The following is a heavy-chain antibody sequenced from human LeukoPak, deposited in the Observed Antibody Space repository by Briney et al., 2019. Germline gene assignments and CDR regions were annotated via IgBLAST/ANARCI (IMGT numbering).Heavy chain of an antibody. D-gene: IGHD5-24*01. V-gene: IGHV1-69*04. J-gene: IGHJ5*02. CDR1: GGTFSSYA. CDR2: IIPILGIA. CDR3: AREGGDGYNYWFDP. Sequence: EASVTVSCKASGGTFSSYAISWARQAPGQGLEWMGRIIPILGIANYSQKFQGRVTITADKSTSTAYMELSSLRSEDTAVYYCAREGGDGYNYWFDPWGQGTLVTVSS.